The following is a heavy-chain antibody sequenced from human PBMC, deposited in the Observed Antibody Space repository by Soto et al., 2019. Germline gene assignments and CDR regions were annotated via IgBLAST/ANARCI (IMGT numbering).Heavy chain of an antibody. CDR3: ARALYCSGGSCFNHDAFNI. CDR1: GYTFTSYA. Sequence: GASVKVSCKASGYTFTSYAMHWVRQAPGQRLEWMGWINAGNGNTKYSQKFQGRVTITRDTSASTAYMELSSLRSEDTAVYYCARALYCSGGSCFNHDAFNIWGQGTMVTVSS. CDR2: INAGNGNT. J-gene: IGHJ3*02. D-gene: IGHD2-15*01. V-gene: IGHV1-3*01.